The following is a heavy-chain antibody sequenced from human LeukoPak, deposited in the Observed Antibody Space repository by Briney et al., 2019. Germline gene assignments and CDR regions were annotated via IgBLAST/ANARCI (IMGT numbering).Heavy chain of an antibody. CDR3: ARCNYNWNYGGGNWFDP. D-gene: IGHD1-7*01. CDR2: INGGGSGT. V-gene: IGHV3-23*01. J-gene: IGHJ5*02. Sequence: PGGSLRLSCAASGFTFSNNAMHWVRQAPGMGLEWVSAINGGGSGTFYADSVKGRFTISRDNSKNALYLQMNSLRAEDTAVYYCARCNYNWNYGGGNWFDPWGQGTLVTVSS. CDR1: GFTFSNNA.